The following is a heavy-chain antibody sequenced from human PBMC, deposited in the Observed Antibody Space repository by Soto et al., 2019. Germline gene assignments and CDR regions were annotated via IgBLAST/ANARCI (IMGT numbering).Heavy chain of an antibody. Sequence: GGSLRLSCAASGFNFNIYGIHWIRQSPGEGLGWVSRINIDGSETSYSNSVKGRFTISRDNAQNISYLQMNSLRAEDTALYYCARDFGEVGGTAVYDIWGQGTMVTVSS. CDR3: ARDFGEVGGTAVYDI. V-gene: IGHV3-74*01. J-gene: IGHJ3*02. CDR1: GFNFNIYG. D-gene: IGHD1-26*01. CDR2: INIDGSET.